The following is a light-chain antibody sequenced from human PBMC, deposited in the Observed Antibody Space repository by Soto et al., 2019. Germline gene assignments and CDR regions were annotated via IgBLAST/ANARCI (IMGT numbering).Light chain of an antibody. CDR3: QSYASSLSGTV. J-gene: IGLJ3*02. CDR1: SSNIGAGYD. CDR2: GNS. V-gene: IGLV1-40*01. Sequence: QSVLTQPPSVSGAPGQRVTISCTGSSSNIGAGYDVHWYQQLPGTAPKLLIYGNSNRPSGVPDRFSGSKSGTSASLAITGLQAEDEADYNCQSYASSLSGTVVGGGTKVPVL.